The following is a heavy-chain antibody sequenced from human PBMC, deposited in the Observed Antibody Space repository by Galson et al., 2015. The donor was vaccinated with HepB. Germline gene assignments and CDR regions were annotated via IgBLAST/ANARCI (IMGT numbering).Heavy chain of an antibody. J-gene: IGHJ6*02. V-gene: IGHV3-23*01. Sequence: SLRLSCAASGFTFSYYAMSWVRQAPGKGLEWISAITPSGDNTYSADSMKGRFTISRDNSRNTLFLQMNSLRADDTAIYFCAKGDVWGPAAINYGLHVWGQGTTVTVS. D-gene: IGHD2-2*02. CDR2: ITPSGDNT. CDR3: AKGDVWGPAAINYGLHV. CDR1: GFTFSYYA.